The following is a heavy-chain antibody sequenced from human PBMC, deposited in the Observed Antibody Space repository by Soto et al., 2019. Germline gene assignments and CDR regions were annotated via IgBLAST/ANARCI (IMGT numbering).Heavy chain of an antibody. J-gene: IGHJ4*02. CDR3: ARDRGYSSYDY. V-gene: IGHV3-7*01. CDR2: IKEDGSEK. CDR1: GFTFSSSW. Sequence: PGGSLRLSCAASGFTFSSSWMNWVRQAPGKGLEWVAGIKEDGSEKHYVDIVKGRFTISRDNVENSLYLQMNSLRVEDSAVYFCARDRGYSSYDYWGLGTLVTVSS. D-gene: IGHD5-18*01.